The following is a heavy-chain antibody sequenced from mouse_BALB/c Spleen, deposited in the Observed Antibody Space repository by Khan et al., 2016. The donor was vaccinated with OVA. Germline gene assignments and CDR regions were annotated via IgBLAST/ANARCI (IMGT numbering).Heavy chain of an antibody. D-gene: IGHD4-1*01. Sequence: VQLQQSGAELVRPGALVKLSCKGSGFNIKDYYMHWVKQRPEQGLEWIGWIDPENGNTIYDPKLQGKANITADTSSNTAYLQLSSLESEDTAVYYCARSGYSAWFAYWGQGTLVTVSA. CDR3: ARSGYSAWFAY. V-gene: IGHV14-1*02. CDR1: GFNIKDYY. J-gene: IGHJ3*01. CDR2: IDPENGNT.